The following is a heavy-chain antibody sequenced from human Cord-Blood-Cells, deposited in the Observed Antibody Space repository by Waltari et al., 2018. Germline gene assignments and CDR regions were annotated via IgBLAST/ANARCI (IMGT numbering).Heavy chain of an antibody. D-gene: IGHD6-19*01. CDR3: AREPHSSGWWYFDL. V-gene: IGHV3-74*01. CDR1: GFTFSSYW. Sequence: EVQLVESGGGLVQPGGSLRLSCAAPGFTFSSYWMHWVRQAPGKGLVWVSRINSDGSSTSYADSVKGRFTISRDNAKNTLYLQMNSLRAEDTAVYYCAREPHSSGWWYFDLWGRGTLVTVSS. J-gene: IGHJ2*01. CDR2: INSDGSST.